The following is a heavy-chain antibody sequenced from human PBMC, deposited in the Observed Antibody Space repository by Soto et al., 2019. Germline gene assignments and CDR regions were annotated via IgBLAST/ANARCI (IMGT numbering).Heavy chain of an antibody. D-gene: IGHD1-26*01. CDR1: GGSISSTNW. V-gene: IGHV4-4*02. CDR3: ARREIQGPIDY. J-gene: IGHJ4*02. CDR2: IYHTGST. Sequence: PSETLSLTCVVSGGSISSTNWWTWVRQTPGKGLEWIGEIYHTGSTKYNPSLKNRVTISLDTSKNQFSLKLTSVTAVDTAVYYCARREIQGPIDYWGQGTQVTVSS.